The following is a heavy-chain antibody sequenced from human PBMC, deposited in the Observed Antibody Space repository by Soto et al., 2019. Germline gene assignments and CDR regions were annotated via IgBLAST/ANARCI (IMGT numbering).Heavy chain of an antibody. CDR3: ASPTNWNSWYDAFDI. Sequence: PGESLKISCKTSGYSFTNYWIGWVRQMPGKGLEWMGIIYPADADTKYSPSFQGQVTISADKSITTAYLQWSSLKASDTAMYYCASPTNWNSWYDAFDIWGQGTMVTVSS. CDR1: GYSFTNYW. D-gene: IGHD1-7*01. CDR2: IYPADADT. V-gene: IGHV5-51*01. J-gene: IGHJ3*02.